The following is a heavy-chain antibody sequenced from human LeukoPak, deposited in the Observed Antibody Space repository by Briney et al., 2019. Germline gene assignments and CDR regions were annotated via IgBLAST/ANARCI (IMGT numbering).Heavy chain of an antibody. CDR2: IYYSGST. Sequence: SETLSLTCTVSGGSISSGDYYWSWIRQPPGKGLEWIGYIYYSGSTYYNPSLKSRVTISVDTSENQFSLKLRSVTAADTAVYYCAREGDPEGHWGQGTLVTVSS. CDR3: AREGDPEGH. CDR1: GGSISSGDYY. V-gene: IGHV4-30-4*01. D-gene: IGHD1-14*01. J-gene: IGHJ4*02.